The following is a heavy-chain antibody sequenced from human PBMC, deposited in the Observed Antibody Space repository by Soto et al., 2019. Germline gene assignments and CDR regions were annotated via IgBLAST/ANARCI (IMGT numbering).Heavy chain of an antibody. CDR2: INAGNGNT. CDR3: AGGLVVPAAGYYYYYGMDV. Sequence: QVQLVQSGAEVKKPGASVKVSCKASGYTFTSYAMHWVRQAPGQRLEWMGWINAGNGNTKYSQKFQGRVTITRDTSASTAYMELSSLRSEDTAVYYCAGGLVVPAAGYYYYYGMDVWGQGTTVTVSS. CDR1: GYTFTSYA. D-gene: IGHD2-2*01. J-gene: IGHJ6*02. V-gene: IGHV1-3*01.